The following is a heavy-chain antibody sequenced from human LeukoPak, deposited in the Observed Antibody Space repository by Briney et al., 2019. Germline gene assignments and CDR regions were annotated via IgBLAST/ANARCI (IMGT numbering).Heavy chain of an antibody. D-gene: IGHD6-19*01. CDR3: AKTTVGYSSGRYPGWPADC. CDR2: ICGSGGCT. J-gene: IGHJ4*02. Sequence: GGSLRLSCAASGFTFNTYAIYWVRQAPGKGLEWVSGICGSGGCTYHADSMKGRFTISRDNSRNTVYLQMNSLTADDTAIYYCAKTTVGYSSGRYPGWPADCWGQGTLVTVSS. CDR1: GFTFNTYA. V-gene: IGHV3-23*01.